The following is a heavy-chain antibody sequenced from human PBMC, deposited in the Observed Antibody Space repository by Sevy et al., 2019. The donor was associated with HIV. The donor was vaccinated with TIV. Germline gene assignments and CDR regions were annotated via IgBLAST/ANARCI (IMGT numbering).Heavy chain of an antibody. Sequence: GGSLRLSCAASGFTFDDYAMHRVRQAPWKGLEWVSGLSRHSGTIGYADSVKGRFTISRDNARNSLYLQMNSLRAEDTASYYCVKDKVDGDSGYGLFDFWGQGTLVTVSS. D-gene: IGHD5-12*01. CDR1: GFTFDDYA. J-gene: IGHJ4*02. V-gene: IGHV3-9*01. CDR3: VKDKVDGDSGYGLFDF. CDR2: LSRHSGTI.